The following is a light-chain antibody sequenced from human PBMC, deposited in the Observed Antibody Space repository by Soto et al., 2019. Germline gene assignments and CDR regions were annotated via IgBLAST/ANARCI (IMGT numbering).Light chain of an antibody. CDR2: AES. CDR1: QGIRNY. CDR3: LQQSTYPLT. J-gene: IGKJ1*01. V-gene: IGKV1-17*01. Sequence: DIQMTQFPSSLSASVGDRVTITCRASQGIRNYLGWYQQKPGKAPKRLIYAESSLQSGVPSRLSGSGSGTEFTLAISSLQPEDSTTFYCLQQSTYPLTFGQGTKVEIK.